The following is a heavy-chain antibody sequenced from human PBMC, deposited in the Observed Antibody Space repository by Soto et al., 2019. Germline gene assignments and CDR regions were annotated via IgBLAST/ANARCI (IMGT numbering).Heavy chain of an antibody. CDR1: GGSFSGYY. J-gene: IGHJ4*02. Sequence: SETLSLTCAVYGGSFSGYYWSWIRRPPGKGLEWIGEINHSGSTNYNPSLKSRVTISVDTSKNQFSLKLSSVTAAVTDVYYCARRRILYPRGPFDYWGQGTLVTVSS. CDR2: INHSGST. CDR3: ARRRILYPRGPFDY. V-gene: IGHV4-34*01. D-gene: IGHD2-8*01.